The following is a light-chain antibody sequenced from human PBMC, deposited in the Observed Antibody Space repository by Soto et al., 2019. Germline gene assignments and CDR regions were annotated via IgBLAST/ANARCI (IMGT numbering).Light chain of an antibody. Sequence: DNQMTQSPSTLSASVEDRVTITCRASQSISAWLAWYQQKPGKAPRLLVYKASTLETGVPSRFSGSGSGTEFTLTISSLQPDDFATYYCHQYHKFPYTFGQGTKLEIK. CDR1: QSISAW. J-gene: IGKJ2*01. V-gene: IGKV1-5*03. CDR3: HQYHKFPYT. CDR2: KAS.